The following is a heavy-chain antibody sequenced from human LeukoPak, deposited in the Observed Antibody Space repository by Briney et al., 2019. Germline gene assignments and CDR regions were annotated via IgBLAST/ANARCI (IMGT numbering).Heavy chain of an antibody. CDR1: GGSISSYY. V-gene: IGHV4-59*12. CDR3: ARLVVVPAARAQLWGFDY. D-gene: IGHD2-2*01. Sequence: SETLSLTCTVSGGSISSYYWSWIRQPPGKGLEWIGYIYYSGSTNYNPSLKSRVTISVDTSKNQFSLKLSSVTAADTAVYYCARLVVVPAARAQLWGFDYWGQGTLVTVSS. J-gene: IGHJ4*02. CDR2: IYYSGST.